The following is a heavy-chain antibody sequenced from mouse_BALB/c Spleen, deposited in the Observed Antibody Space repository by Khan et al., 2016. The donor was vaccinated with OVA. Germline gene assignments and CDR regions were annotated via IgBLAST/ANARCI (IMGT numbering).Heavy chain of an antibody. Sequence: QVRLQQSGAELARPGASVKMSCKASGYTFISYTIHWIKKRPGQGLEWIGYINPSHGYTNYNQKFKDKATLTTDKSSTTAYLQLSSLTSDDSAVYNCVRDGAYHRNDGWFAYWGQGTLVTVSA. V-gene: IGHV1-4*01. CDR2: INPSHGYT. CDR3: VRDGAYHRNDGWFAY. CDR1: GYTFISYT. J-gene: IGHJ3*01. D-gene: IGHD2-14*01.